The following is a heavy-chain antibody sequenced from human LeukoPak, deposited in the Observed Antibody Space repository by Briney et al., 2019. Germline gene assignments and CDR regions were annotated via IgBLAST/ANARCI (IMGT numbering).Heavy chain of an antibody. CDR2: ITSGGGYT. D-gene: IGHD3-9*01. CDR3: ARGHYDVLTSSYKWTPDY. V-gene: IGHV3-21*06. CDR1: GFTFRTYN. J-gene: IGHJ4*02. Sequence: GGSLRLSCAASGFTFRTYNMNWVRQAPGKGLEWVSSITSGGGYTYYADSVKGRFTTSRDNAKNSLSLRLDSLRAEDTAVYYCARGHYDVLTSSYKWTPDYWGQGTLVTVSS.